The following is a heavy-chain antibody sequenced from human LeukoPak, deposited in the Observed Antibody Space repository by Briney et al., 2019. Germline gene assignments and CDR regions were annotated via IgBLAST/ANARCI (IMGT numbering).Heavy chain of an antibody. D-gene: IGHD6-6*01. V-gene: IGHV3-33*01. CDR2: MWFDGSNI. CDR1: EFTFSSYG. Sequence: GGSLRLSCAASEFTFSSYGMHWVRQAPGKGLEWVAVMWFDGSNIYYADSVKGRFTISRDNSKNTLYLQMNSLRAEDTAVYYCARDYSSSWLRFFDYWGQGTLVTVSS. CDR3: ARDYSSSWLRFFDY. J-gene: IGHJ4*02.